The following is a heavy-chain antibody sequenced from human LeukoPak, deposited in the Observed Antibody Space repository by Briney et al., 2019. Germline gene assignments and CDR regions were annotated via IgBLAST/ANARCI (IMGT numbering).Heavy chain of an antibody. V-gene: IGHV3-21*01. CDR3: ARATYYYGSGSQNYYYYMDV. J-gene: IGHJ6*03. CDR1: GFTFSSYS. D-gene: IGHD3-10*01. CDR2: ISSSSSYI. Sequence: GGSLRLSCAASGFTFSSYSMNWVRQTPGKGLEWVSSISSSSSYIYYADSVKGRFTISRDNAKNSLYLQMNSLRAEDTAVYYCARATYYYGSGSQNYYYYMDVWGKGTTVTISS.